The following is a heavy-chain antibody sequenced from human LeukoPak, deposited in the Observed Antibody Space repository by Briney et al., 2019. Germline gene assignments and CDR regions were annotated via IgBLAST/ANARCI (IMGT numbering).Heavy chain of an antibody. CDR1: GFTFSSYS. D-gene: IGHD4-17*01. CDR3: AREGAIDYGDYAVWDAFDI. V-gene: IGHV3-21*01. J-gene: IGHJ3*02. CDR2: ISSSSSYI. Sequence: PGGSLRLSCAASGFTFSSYSMNWVRQAPGKGLEWVSSISSSSSYIYYADPVKGRFTISRDNAKNSLYLQMNSLRAEDTAVYYCAREGAIDYGDYAVWDAFDIWGQGTMVTVSS.